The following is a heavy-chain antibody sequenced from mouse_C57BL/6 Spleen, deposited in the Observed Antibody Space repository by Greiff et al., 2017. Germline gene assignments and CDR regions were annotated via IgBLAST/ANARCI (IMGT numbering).Heavy chain of an antibody. CDR2: IDPANGNT. D-gene: IGHD1-1*01. J-gene: IGHJ1*03. CDR3: ARFQPSYGTAFDV. V-gene: IGHV14-3*01. CDR1: GFNIKNTY. Sequence: VQLQQSVAELVRPGASVKLSCTASGFNIKNTYMHWVKQRPEQGLEWIGRIDPANGNTKYAPKFQGKATITADTSSNTAYLQLSSLTSEDSAVYYCARFQPSYGTAFDVWGTGTTVTVSS.